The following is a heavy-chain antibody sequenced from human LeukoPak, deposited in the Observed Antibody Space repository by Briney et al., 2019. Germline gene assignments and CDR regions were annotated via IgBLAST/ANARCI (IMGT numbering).Heavy chain of an antibody. Sequence: GASVKVSCKASGYTFTSYDINWVRQATGQGLEWMGWMNPNSGNTGYAQKFQGRVTMTRNTSISTAYIELSSLRSEDTAVYYCARGSGSGRLPYYYYGMDVWGQGTTVTVSS. V-gene: IGHV1-8*01. D-gene: IGHD3-10*01. CDR2: MNPNSGNT. CDR3: ARGSGSGRLPYYYYGMDV. CDR1: GYTFTSYD. J-gene: IGHJ6*02.